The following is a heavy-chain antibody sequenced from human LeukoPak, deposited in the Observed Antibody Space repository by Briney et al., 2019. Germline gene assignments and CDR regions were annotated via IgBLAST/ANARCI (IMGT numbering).Heavy chain of an antibody. V-gene: IGHV4-39*01. CDR2: ICDSGNT. CDR1: GGSISSSNYC. D-gene: IGHD5-24*01. Sequence: SETLSLTCTVSGGSISSSNYCWGWIRQPPGKGLEWIGNICDSGNTYYIPSLKSRLTMSVDTSKNQFSLKLSSVTAADTAVYYCATRRDGYTYFDYWGQGTLVTVPS. J-gene: IGHJ4*02. CDR3: ATRRDGYTYFDY.